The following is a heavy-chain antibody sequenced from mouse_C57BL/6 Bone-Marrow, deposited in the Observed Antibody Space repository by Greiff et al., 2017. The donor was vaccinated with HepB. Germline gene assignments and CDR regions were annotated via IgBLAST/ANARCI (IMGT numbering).Heavy chain of an antibody. CDR2: IDPANGNT. D-gene: IGHD1-1*01. Sequence: VQLKESVAELVRPGASVKLSCTASGFNIKNTYMHWVKQRPEQGLEWIGRIDPANGNTKYAPKFQGKATITADTSSNTAYLQLSSLTSEDTAIYYCLPYYYGSSWYFDVWGTGTTVTVSS. J-gene: IGHJ1*03. CDR3: LPYYYGSSWYFDV. V-gene: IGHV14-3*01. CDR1: GFNIKNTY.